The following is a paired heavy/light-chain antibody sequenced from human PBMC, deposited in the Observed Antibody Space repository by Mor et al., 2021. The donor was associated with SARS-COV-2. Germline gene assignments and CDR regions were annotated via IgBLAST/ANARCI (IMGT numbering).Heavy chain of an antibody. J-gene: IGHJ4*02. CDR3: ARDPSPSDYSNYVFYTEIDY. V-gene: IGHV3-30*01. Sequence: QVQLVESGGGVVQPGRSLRLSCAASGFTFSSYAMHWVRQAPGKGLEWVAVISYDGSNKYYADSVKGRFTISRDNSKNTLYLQMNSLRAEDTAVYYCARDPSPSDYSNYVFYTEIDYWGQGTLVTVSS. D-gene: IGHD4-4*01. CDR1: GFTFSSYA. CDR2: ISYDGSNK.
Light chain of an antibody. J-gene: IGLJ3*02. Sequence: SYELTQPPSVSVSPGQTARITCSGDALPKKYAYWYQQKSGQAPVLVIYEDSKRPSGIPERFSGSSSGTMATLTISGAQVEDEADYYCYSTDSSGNHMVFGGGTKLTVL. V-gene: IGLV3-10*01. CDR2: EDS. CDR1: ALPKKY. CDR3: YSTDSSGNHMV.